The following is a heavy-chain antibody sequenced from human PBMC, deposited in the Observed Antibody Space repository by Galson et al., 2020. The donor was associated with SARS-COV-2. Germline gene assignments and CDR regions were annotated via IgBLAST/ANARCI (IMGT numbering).Heavy chain of an antibody. D-gene: IGHD1-1*01. Sequence: GYTFTKYYIHWVRQAPGQGLEWMGWISPNSGGPNFAQKFQGRVTLTRDTSTATAFMELSRLRFDDTAIYYCARDKTGTADNYFDPWGQGTLITVSS. V-gene: IGHV1-2*02. CDR2: ISPNSGGP. CDR1: GYTFTKYY. CDR3: ARDKTGTADNYFDP. J-gene: IGHJ5*02.